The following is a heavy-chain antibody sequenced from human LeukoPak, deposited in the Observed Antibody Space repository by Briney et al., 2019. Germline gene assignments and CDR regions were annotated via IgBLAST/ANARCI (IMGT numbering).Heavy chain of an antibody. CDR2: IYYSGST. Sequence: PSETLSLTCTVSGGSISSYYWSWIRQPPGKGLEWIGYIYYSGSTNYNPSLKSRVTISVDTSKNQFSLKLTSVTAADTAVYYCARTTEGGYTYGYFYYYYMDVWGKGTTVTI. J-gene: IGHJ6*03. V-gene: IGHV4-59*01. D-gene: IGHD5-18*01. CDR3: ARTTEGGYTYGYFYYYYMDV. CDR1: GGSISSYY.